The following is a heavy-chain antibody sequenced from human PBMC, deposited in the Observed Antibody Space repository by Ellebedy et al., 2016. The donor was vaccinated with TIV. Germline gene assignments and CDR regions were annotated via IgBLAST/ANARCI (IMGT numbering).Heavy chain of an antibody. Sequence: SETLSLTXTVSGGSISSGDYYWSWIRQPPGKGLEWIGYIYYSGSTYYNPSLKSRVTISVDTSKNQFSLKLSSVTAADTAVYYCARVGYSGYPSKYYFDYWGQGTLATVSS. CDR2: IYYSGST. V-gene: IGHV4-30-4*01. CDR3: ARVGYSGYPSKYYFDY. J-gene: IGHJ4*02. CDR1: GGSISSGDYY. D-gene: IGHD5-12*01.